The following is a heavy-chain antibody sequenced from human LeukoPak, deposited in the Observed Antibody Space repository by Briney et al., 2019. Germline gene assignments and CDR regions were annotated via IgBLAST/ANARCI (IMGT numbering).Heavy chain of an antibody. CDR3: ARGPASSYYYDSSGYYSHSPIDY. J-gene: IGHJ4*02. CDR2: INHSGST. CDR1: GGSFSGYY. Sequence: SETLSLTCAVYGGSFSGYYWSWIRQPPGKGLEWIGEINHSGSTNYNPSLKSRVTISVDTSKNQFSLKLSSVTAADTAVYYCARGPASSYYYDSSGYYSHSPIDYWGQGTLVTVSS. V-gene: IGHV4-34*01. D-gene: IGHD3-22*01.